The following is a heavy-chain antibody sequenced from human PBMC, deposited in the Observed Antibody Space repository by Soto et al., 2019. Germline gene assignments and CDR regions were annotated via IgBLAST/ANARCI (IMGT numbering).Heavy chain of an antibody. V-gene: IGHV2-70*01. J-gene: IGHJ3*02. CDR3: ARGVSAFEI. Sequence: SGPTLVNPTETLTLTCTFSGFSLSTSGMCVSWIRQPPGKALEWLALADWDDDRYYTTSLKTRLTISKDTSKTQQVLTMTNMDPVDTATYYCARGVSAFEIWGQGTRVTVSS. D-gene: IGHD2-21*01. CDR1: GFSLSTSGMC. CDR2: ADWDDDR.